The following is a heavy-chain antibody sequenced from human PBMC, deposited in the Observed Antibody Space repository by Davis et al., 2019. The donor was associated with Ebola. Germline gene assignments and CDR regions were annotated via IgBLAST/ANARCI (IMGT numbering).Heavy chain of an antibody. J-gene: IGHJ3*02. V-gene: IGHV1-18*01. D-gene: IGHD6-19*01. CDR3: ARSVYSSGWDDAFDI. CDR2: ISAYNGNT. CDR1: GYTFTSYG. Sequence: AALVKVSCKASGYTFTSYGISWVRQAPGQGLEWMGWISAYNGNTNYAQKLQGRVTMTTDTSTSTAYMELRSLRSEDTAMYYCARSVYSSGWDDAFDIWGQGTMVTVSS.